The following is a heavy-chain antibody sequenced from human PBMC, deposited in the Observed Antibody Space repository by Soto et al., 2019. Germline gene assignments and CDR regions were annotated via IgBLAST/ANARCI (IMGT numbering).Heavy chain of an antibody. J-gene: IGHJ4*02. CDR3: ATYGVPDY. V-gene: IGHV3-23*01. Sequence: GGSLRLSCAASGFTFSSYGMHWVRQAPGKGLEWVSSISDSGDSRYYTDSVKGRFTISRDNSKNTLYLQMNSLRAEDTAVYYCATYGVPDYWGQGTLVTVSS. CDR1: GFTFSSYG. CDR2: ISDSGDSR. D-gene: IGHD4-17*01.